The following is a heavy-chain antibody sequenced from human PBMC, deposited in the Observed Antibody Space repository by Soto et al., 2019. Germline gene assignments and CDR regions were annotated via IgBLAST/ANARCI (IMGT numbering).Heavy chain of an antibody. CDR3: ARYDTSGWREADD. CDR1: EDSFTNYC. CDR2: IYPGDSDT. J-gene: IGHJ4*02. D-gene: IGHD6-19*01. V-gene: IGHV5-51*01. Sequence: XESLKTSCNASEDSFTNYCIVWVRQMPGKGLEWMGVIYPGDSDTRYSPSFQGQVTISADKSISTVYLRWSSLKASDTAMFYCARYDTSGWREADDWGQGTLVTVSS.